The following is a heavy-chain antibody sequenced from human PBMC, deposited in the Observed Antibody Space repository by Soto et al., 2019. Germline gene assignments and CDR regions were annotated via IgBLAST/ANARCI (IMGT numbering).Heavy chain of an antibody. CDR3: ARGYCSGGSCLTFFDY. D-gene: IGHD2-15*01. V-gene: IGHV4-30-2*01. CDR2: IYHSGST. Sequence: PSETLSLTCAVSGGSISSGGYSWSWIRQPPGKGMEWIGYIYHSGSTYYNPSLKSRVTISVDRSNNQFSLKLSSVTAADTAVFYCARGYCSGGSCLTFFDYWGQGTLVTVSS. J-gene: IGHJ4*02. CDR1: GGSISSGGYS.